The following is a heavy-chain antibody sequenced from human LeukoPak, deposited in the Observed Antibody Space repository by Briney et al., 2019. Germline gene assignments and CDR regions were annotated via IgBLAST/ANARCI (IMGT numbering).Heavy chain of an antibody. V-gene: IGHV3-30*04. CDR3: ARDGPYSSSWINWFDP. D-gene: IGHD6-13*01. Sequence: GRSLRLSCAASGFTFSSYAMHWVRQAPGKGLEWVAVISYDGSNKYYADSVKGRFTISRDNSKNTLYLQMNSLRAEDTAVYYCARDGPYSSSWINWFDPWGQGTLVTVSS. J-gene: IGHJ5*02. CDR2: ISYDGSNK. CDR1: GFTFSSYA.